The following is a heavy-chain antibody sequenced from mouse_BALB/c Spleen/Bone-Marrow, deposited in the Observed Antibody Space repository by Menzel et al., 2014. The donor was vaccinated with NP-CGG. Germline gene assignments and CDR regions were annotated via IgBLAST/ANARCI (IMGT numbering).Heavy chain of an antibody. J-gene: IGHJ4*01. V-gene: IGHV1S81*02. Sequence: QVQLQQSGDELVKPGASVKLSCMASGFTFTSYWIHWVKQRPGQGPEWIGEINPSNGRTNYNEKFKSKATLTEDKSSSTAYMQLSSLTSDDSAVYYCARDGNYRYAMDYWGQGTSVTVSS. CDR1: GFTFTSYW. D-gene: IGHD2-1*01. CDR2: INPSNGRT. CDR3: ARDGNYRYAMDY.